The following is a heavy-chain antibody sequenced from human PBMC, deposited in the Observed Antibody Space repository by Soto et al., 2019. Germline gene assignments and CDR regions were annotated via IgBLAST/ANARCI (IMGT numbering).Heavy chain of an antibody. CDR2: IKSKTDGGTT. D-gene: IGHD6-13*01. CDR1: GFTFSNAW. V-gene: IGHV3-15*07. J-gene: IGHJ4*02. Sequence: GGSLRLSCAASGFTFSNAWMNWVRQAPGKGLEWVGRIKSKTDGGTTDYAAPVKGRFTISRDDSKNTLYLQMNSLKTEDTAVYYCTTDVMYSSLNFDYWGQGTLVTVSS. CDR3: TTDVMYSSLNFDY.